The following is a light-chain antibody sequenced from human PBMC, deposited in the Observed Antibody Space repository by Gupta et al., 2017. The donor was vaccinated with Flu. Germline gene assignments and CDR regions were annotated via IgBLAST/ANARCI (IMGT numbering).Light chain of an antibody. J-gene: IGLJ3*02. CDR2: DDT. CDR1: NIVDKR. CDR3: QVMDPYSDHYV. Sequence: GGDNIVDKRVQWYQQKPGQAPMLVVYDDTDRPSGIPERFSGSNSGNPATLTITRVEAGDEAAYYCQVMDPYSDHYVFGGGTTLTVL. V-gene: IGLV3-21*02.